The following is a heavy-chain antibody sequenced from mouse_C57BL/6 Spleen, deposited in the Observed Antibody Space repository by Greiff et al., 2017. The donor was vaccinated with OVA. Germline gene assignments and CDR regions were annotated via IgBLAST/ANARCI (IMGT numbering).Heavy chain of an antibody. Sequence: QVQLQQSGPGLVQPSQSLSITCTVSGFSLTSYGVHWVRQPPGKGLEWLGVIWSGGSTDYNAAFISRLSISKDNSKSQVFFKMNSLQADDTAIYYCAKNLYYGSRSGGYFDVWGTGTTVTVSS. D-gene: IGHD1-1*01. CDR1: GFSLTSYG. CDR2: IWSGGST. J-gene: IGHJ1*03. CDR3: AKNLYYGSRSGGYFDV. V-gene: IGHV2-4*01.